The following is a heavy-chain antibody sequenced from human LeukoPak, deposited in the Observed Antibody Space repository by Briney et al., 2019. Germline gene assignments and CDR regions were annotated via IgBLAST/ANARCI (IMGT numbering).Heavy chain of an antibody. D-gene: IGHD1-26*01. CDR1: GCIFSNYA. CDR3: TKASWEGVTTTYFDY. Sequence: PGGSLRLSCAVSGCIFSNYAMNWVRQAPGKGLEWVSGISGGGGVTYYADSVKGRFTISRDNSKNTLYPQMNSLRGDDMARYYCTKASWEGVTTTYFDYWGQGTLVPVSS. CDR2: ISGGGGVT. J-gene: IGHJ4*02. V-gene: IGHV3-23*01.